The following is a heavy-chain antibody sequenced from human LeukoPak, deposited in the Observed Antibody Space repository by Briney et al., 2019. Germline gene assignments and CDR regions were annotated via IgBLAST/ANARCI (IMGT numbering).Heavy chain of an antibody. CDR2: ISYDGSNK. CDR1: GFTFSTYT. CDR3: ARRTQPYYFDY. Sequence: GRSLRLSCAASGFTFSTYTMHWVRQAPGKGLEWVAVISYDGSNKYYADSVKGRFTISRDNSRNTLYLQMNSLRAEDTAVYYCARRTQPYYFDYWGQGTLVTVSS. J-gene: IGHJ4*02. D-gene: IGHD6-13*01. V-gene: IGHV3-30*04.